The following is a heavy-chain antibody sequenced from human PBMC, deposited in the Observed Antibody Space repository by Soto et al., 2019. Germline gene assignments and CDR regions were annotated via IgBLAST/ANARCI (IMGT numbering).Heavy chain of an antibody. V-gene: IGHV1-3*01. CDR2: INAATGDT. J-gene: IGHJ4*02. CDR3: AKDISDYTGYFDY. D-gene: IGHD3-16*01. CDR1: GYTFTTYA. Sequence: ASVKVSCKTSGYTFTTYAIHWVRQAPGQSLEWVGWINAATGDTKSSQKFQGRVTVTRDASASTAYLELSSLTSEDTAVYYCAKDISDYTGYFDYWGQGTLVTVSS.